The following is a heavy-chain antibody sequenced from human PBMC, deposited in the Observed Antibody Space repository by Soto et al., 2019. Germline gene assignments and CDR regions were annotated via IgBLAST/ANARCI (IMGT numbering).Heavy chain of an antibody. CDR3: ARDLAGDYVWGSYRYIFGAEAFDI. J-gene: IGHJ3*02. CDR1: GFTFSSYA. CDR2: ISYDGSNK. D-gene: IGHD3-16*02. Sequence: QPGGSLRLSCAASGFTFSSYAMRWVRQAPGKGLEWVAVISYDGSNKYYADSVKGRFTISRDNSKNTLYLQMNSLRAEDTAVYYCARDLAGDYVWGSYRYIFGAEAFDIWGQGTMVTVSS. V-gene: IGHV3-30-3*01.